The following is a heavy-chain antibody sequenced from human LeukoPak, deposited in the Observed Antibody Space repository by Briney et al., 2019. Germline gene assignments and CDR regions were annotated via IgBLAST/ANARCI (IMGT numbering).Heavy chain of an antibody. D-gene: IGHD2-15*01. J-gene: IGHJ4*02. CDR1: GGSISSSYSY. Sequence: SETLSLTCTVSGGSISSSYSYWGWIRQPPGKGLEWIGNIYYSGSTYYSPSLTSRVTVSVDTSENQFSLKLSSVTAADTAVYYCARGGIVVVVAATFDYWGQGTLVTVPS. CDR3: ARGGIVVVVAATFDY. V-gene: IGHV4-39*07. CDR2: IYYSGST.